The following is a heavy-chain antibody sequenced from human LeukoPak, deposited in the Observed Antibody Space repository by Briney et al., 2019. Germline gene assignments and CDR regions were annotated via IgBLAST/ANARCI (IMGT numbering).Heavy chain of an antibody. CDR3: AKDLEWELRGYFDY. D-gene: IGHD1-26*01. Sequence: GGSLRLSCAASGFTFSSYWMHWVRQAPGRGLVWVARIYSDGSSTNYADSVKGRFTISRDNAKNTLYLEMNSLRAEDTAVYYCAKDLEWELRGYFDYWGQGTLVTVSS. V-gene: IGHV3-74*01. J-gene: IGHJ4*02. CDR1: GFTFSSYW. CDR2: IYSDGSST.